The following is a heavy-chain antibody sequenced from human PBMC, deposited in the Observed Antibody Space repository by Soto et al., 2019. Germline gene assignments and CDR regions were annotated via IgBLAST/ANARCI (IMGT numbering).Heavy chain of an antibody. V-gene: IGHV3-11*01. CDR2: IDTRGASI. CDR3: AGGHWQLEE. J-gene: IGHJ4*03. Sequence: QVHLVESGGGLVKPGGSLRLSCAASGFTFSDYYMSWVRQVPGKGLECVSYIDTRGASIIYADSVKGRFTISRDNAKNSLFLQMISLGAEDTAVYYCAGGHWQLEEWGQGTLVTVSS. D-gene: IGHD1-1*01. CDR1: GFTFSDYY.